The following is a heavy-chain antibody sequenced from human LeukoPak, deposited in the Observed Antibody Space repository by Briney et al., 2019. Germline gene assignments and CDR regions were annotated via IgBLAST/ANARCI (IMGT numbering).Heavy chain of an antibody. CDR3: AKGHRGCSSTSCYVYFDY. CDR2: ISGSGGST. Sequence: GGSLRLSCAASGFTFSSYAMSWVRQAPGKGLEWVSAISGSGGSTYYADSVKGRFTISRDNSKNTLYLQMNSLRAEDTAVYYCAKGHRGCSSTSCYVYFDYWGQGTLVTVSS. CDR1: GFTFSSYA. D-gene: IGHD2-2*01. V-gene: IGHV3-23*01. J-gene: IGHJ4*02.